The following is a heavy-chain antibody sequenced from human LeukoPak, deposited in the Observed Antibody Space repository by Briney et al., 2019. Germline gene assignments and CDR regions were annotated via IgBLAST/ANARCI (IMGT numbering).Heavy chain of an antibody. D-gene: IGHD3-22*01. Sequence: GGSLRLSCATSGFTLNSYVMHWVRQAPGKGLEWVALIWYDGSNRFYADSVKGRFTISRDNAKNSLYLQMNSLRAEDTAVYYCARDDPHDLLPLDSWGQGTLVTASS. CDR3: ARDDPHDLLPLDS. CDR2: IWYDGSNR. V-gene: IGHV3-33*08. J-gene: IGHJ4*02. CDR1: GFTLNSYV.